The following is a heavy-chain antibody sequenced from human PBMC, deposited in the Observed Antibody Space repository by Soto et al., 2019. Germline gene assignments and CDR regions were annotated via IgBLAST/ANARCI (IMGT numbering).Heavy chain of an antibody. J-gene: IGHJ4*02. Sequence: ASVKVSCKASGYTFTIYYMHWVRQAPGQGLEWMGIINPSGGSTSYAQKFQGRVTMTRDTSTSTVYMELSSLRSEDTAVYYCARDDGDYAIDYWGQGTLVTVSS. CDR2: INPSGGST. CDR1: GYTFTIYY. V-gene: IGHV1-46*01. CDR3: ARDDGDYAIDY. D-gene: IGHD4-17*01.